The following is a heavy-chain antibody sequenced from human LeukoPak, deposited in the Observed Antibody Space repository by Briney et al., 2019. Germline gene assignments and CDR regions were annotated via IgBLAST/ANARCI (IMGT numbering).Heavy chain of an antibody. Sequence: SETLSLTCAVSGGSIGSIEWFSWVRQPPGKGLEWIGSIYYSGSTYYNPSLKSRVTISVDTSKNQFSLKLSSVTAADTAVYYCARVEVVARFDYWGQGTLVTVSS. V-gene: IGHV4-4*02. J-gene: IGHJ4*02. CDR1: GGSIGSIEW. D-gene: IGHD3-22*01. CDR3: ARVEVVARFDY. CDR2: IYYSGST.